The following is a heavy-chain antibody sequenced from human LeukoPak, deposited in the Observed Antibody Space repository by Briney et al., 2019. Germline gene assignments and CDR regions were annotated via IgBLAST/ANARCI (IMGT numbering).Heavy chain of an antibody. J-gene: IGHJ6*01. CDR3: GKDQRDNYGSPVVPVWVG. CDR2: ISGSGNDV. Sequence: GGSLRLSCATSGFNFKNYAMTWVRQAPGKGLEWVSTISGSGNDVYYADSVKGRFTVSRDNSKNTLYLQLKSLRAEDTAVFFCGKDQRDNYGSPVVPVWVGWGQGAPVAVSS. CDR1: GFNFKNYA. V-gene: IGHV3-23*01. D-gene: IGHD3-10*01.